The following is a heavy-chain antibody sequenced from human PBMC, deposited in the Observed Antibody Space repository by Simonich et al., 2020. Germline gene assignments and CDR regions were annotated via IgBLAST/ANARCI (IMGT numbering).Heavy chain of an antibody. D-gene: IGHD3-22*01. J-gene: IGHJ3*02. V-gene: IGHV3-23*01. CDR2: ISGSGGST. Sequence: GGGLVQPGGSLRLSSAASGFTFSSYAMSWVRQAPGKGLEWVSAISGSGGSTYYADSVKGRFTISRDNSKNTLYLQMNSLRAEDTAVYYCAKDLGERITMIVVVIDAFDIWGQGTMVTVSS. CDR1: GFTFSSYA. CDR3: AKDLGERITMIVVVIDAFDI.